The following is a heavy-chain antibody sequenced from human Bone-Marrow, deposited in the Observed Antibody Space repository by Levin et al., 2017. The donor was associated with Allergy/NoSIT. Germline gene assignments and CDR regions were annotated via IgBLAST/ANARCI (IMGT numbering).Heavy chain of an antibody. CDR2: ISSSASTI. J-gene: IGHJ4*02. D-gene: IGHD3-3*01. CDR3: ARQLGNFWSGYNYFDY. Sequence: GGSLRLSCDASGFTFSSYEMNWVRQAPGKGLEWVSYISSSASTIYYADSVKGRFTISRDNAKNSLYLQMNSLRAEDTAVYYCARQLGNFWSGYNYFDYWGQGTLVTVSS. CDR1: GFTFSSYE. V-gene: IGHV3-48*03.